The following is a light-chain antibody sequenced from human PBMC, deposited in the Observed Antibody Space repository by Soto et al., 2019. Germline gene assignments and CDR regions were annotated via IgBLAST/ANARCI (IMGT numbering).Light chain of an antibody. CDR3: SSYTSSSTPYV. CDR1: SSDVGGYNY. CDR2: EVS. Sequence: QSALTQPASVSGSPGQSITISCTGTSSDVGGYNYVSWYQQHPGKAPKLIIYEVSNRPSGVSNRFSGSKSGNTASLTISGLKAEEEDDYYCSSYTSSSTPYVFGTGTKVTVL. V-gene: IGLV2-14*01. J-gene: IGLJ1*01.